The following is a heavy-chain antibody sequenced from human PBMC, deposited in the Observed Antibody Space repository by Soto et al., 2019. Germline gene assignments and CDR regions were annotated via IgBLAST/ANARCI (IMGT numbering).Heavy chain of an antibody. J-gene: IGHJ5*02. Sequence: WGSLRLSCAASGFTFLSFTMNCCRHAPFKGLEWVSTISSNSAYIYYTDALRGRFTISRDNAKNSLHLQMNSLRAEDTAVYYCTRDASRDSSARGWFDPWGPGTLVTVSS. CDR1: GFTFLSFT. D-gene: IGHD6-13*01. V-gene: IGHV3-21*01. CDR2: ISSNSAYI. CDR3: TRDASRDSSARGWFDP.